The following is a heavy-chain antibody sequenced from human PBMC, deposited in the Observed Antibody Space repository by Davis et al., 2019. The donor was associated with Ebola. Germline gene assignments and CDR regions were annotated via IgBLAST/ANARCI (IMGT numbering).Heavy chain of an antibody. V-gene: IGHV6-1*01. J-gene: IGHJ4*02. D-gene: IGHD5-12*01. CDR2: IYFTSKWFN. CDR1: GDSVSGNNGA. CDR3: ARGWLRTGLDY. Sequence: HSQTLSLTCAISGDSVSGNNGAWNWIRQSPSRGLEWLGRIYFTSKWFNDYAISVQSRITINPDTSENQFSLQLNSVTPEDTAVYYCARGWLRTGLDYWGQGTLVTVSS.